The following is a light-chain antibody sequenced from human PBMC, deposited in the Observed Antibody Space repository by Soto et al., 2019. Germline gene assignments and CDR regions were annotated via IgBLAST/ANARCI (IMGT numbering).Light chain of an antibody. CDR1: QRVSSTY. CDR2: GAS. CDR3: QQYGSSPPGFT. V-gene: IGKV3-20*01. Sequence: EVVLTQSPDTLSLFPGERATLSCRASQRVSSTYFAWYRQKPGQPPSLLIYGASNRATGVQDRFSGSGSGIDFTLTISRLEPEDFAVYYCQQYGSSPPGFTFGPGTTVEIK. J-gene: IGKJ3*01.